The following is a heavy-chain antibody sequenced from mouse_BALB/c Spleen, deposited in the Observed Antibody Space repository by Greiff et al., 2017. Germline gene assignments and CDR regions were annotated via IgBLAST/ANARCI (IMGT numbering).Heavy chain of an antibody. CDR1: GFTFTDYY. CDR2: IRNKANGYTT. J-gene: IGHJ4*01. D-gene: IGHD1-1*01. Sequence: EVKVEESGGGLVQPGGSLRLSCATSGFTFTDYYMSWVRQPPGKALEWLGFIRNKANGYTTEYSASVKGRFTISRDNSQSILYLQMNTLRAEDSATYYCARDYYGSYYWGQGTSVTVSS. V-gene: IGHV7-3*02. CDR3: ARDYYGSYY.